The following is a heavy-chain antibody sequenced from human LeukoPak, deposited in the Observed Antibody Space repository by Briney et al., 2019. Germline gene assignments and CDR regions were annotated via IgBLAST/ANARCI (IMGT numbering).Heavy chain of an antibody. D-gene: IGHD3-9*01. CDR2: IYYNGGST. J-gene: IGHJ3*02. CDR3: AKGGYDILTGYYNAFDI. Sequence: SQTLSLTCTVSGGSISSGDYYWNWIRQPPGKGLEWIGYIYYNGGSTNYNPSLKSRVTISVDTSKNQSSLKLSSVTAADTAAYYCAKGGYDILTGYYNAFDIWGQGTMVTVAS. CDR1: GGSISSGDYY. V-gene: IGHV4-61*08.